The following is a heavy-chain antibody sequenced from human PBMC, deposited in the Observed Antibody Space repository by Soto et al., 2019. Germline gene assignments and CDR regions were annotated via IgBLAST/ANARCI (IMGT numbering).Heavy chain of an antibody. J-gene: IGHJ6*02. CDR1: SFTFSSYW. D-gene: IGHD3-10*01. V-gene: IGHV3-7*03. Sequence: DVRLVESGGGLVQPGGSLRLSCAASSFTFSSYWLSWVRQAPGKGLEWVATIKQDGSENYYVDSVKGRFTISRDNAKNSLYLQMSSLRADDTAVYYCASDLSGRADVWGQGTTVTVSS. CDR2: IKQDGSEN. CDR3: ASDLSGRADV.